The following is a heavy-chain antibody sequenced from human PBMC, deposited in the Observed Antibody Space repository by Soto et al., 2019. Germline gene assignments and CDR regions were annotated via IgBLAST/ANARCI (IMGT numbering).Heavy chain of an antibody. CDR3: ARDSGSYFANFDY. CDR1: GFTFSSYG. V-gene: IGHV3-33*01. Sequence: QVQLVESGGGVVQPGRSLRLSCAASGFTFSSYGMHWVRQAPGKGLEWVAVIWYDGSNKYYADSVKGRFTISRDNSKNTRYLQMNSLRAEDTAVYYCARDSGSYFANFDYWGQGTLVTVSS. CDR2: IWYDGSNK. J-gene: IGHJ4*02. D-gene: IGHD1-26*01.